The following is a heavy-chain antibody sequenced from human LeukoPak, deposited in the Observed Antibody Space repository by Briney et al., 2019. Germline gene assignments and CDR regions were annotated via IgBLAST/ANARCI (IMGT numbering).Heavy chain of an antibody. CDR2: ISGSGGNT. V-gene: IGHV3-23*01. CDR1: GFTFSSYA. J-gene: IGHJ4*02. CDR3: ARGDVYFDY. D-gene: IGHD2-21*02. Sequence: GGSLRLSCAASGFTFSSYAMTWVRQAPGKGLEWVSVISGSGGNTYHADSVKGRFTISRDNSKSTLYLQMNSLRAEDTAVYYCARGDVYFDYWGQGTLVTVSS.